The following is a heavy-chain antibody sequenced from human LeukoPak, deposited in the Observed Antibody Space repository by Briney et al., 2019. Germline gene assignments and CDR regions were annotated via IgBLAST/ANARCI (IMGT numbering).Heavy chain of an antibody. CDR1: GFTFSSYA. J-gene: IGHJ3*02. D-gene: IGHD5-18*01. CDR2: ISGSGGST. Sequence: PGGSLRLSCAASGFTFSSYAMSWVRQAPGKGLEWVPAISGSGGSTYYADSVKGRFTISRDNSKNTLYLQMNSLRAEDTAVYYCAKASDVDTDAFDIWGQGTMVTVSS. CDR3: AKASDVDTDAFDI. V-gene: IGHV3-23*01.